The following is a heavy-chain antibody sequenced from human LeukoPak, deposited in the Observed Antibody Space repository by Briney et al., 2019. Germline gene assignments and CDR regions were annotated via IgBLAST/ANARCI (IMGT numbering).Heavy chain of an antibody. Sequence: GGPLRLSCAASGFTFSSYWMSWVRQAPGKGLEGVANIKQDGSEKYYVDSVKGRFTISRDNSKNTLYLQMNSLRAEDTAVYYCAKDPRDHSYGWSWRYFDYWGQGTLVTVSS. CDR2: IKQDGSEK. CDR3: AKDPRDHSYGWSWRYFDY. CDR1: GFTFSSYW. J-gene: IGHJ4*02. D-gene: IGHD5-18*01. V-gene: IGHV3-7*01.